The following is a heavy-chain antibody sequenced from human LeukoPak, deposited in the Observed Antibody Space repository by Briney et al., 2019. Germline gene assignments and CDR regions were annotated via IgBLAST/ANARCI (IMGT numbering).Heavy chain of an antibody. Sequence: GGSLRLSCAASGFTFSNAWMSWVRQAPGKGLEWVSRIYSDESNTNSYAASVKGRFIISRDNAKNTLYLQMNSLRAEDTAVYFCGRGGSGIDIWGQGTTVIVSS. D-gene: IGHD2-15*01. CDR3: GRGGSGIDI. J-gene: IGHJ3*02. CDR1: GFTFSNAW. CDR2: IYSDESNT. V-gene: IGHV3-74*01.